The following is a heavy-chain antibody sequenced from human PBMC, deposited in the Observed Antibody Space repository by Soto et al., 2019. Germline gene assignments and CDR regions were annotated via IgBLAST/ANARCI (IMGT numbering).Heavy chain of an antibody. CDR3: ARERDWNYGAYGMDV. V-gene: IGHV4-30-4*01. CDR1: GGSISSGDYY. CDR2: IYYSGST. J-gene: IGHJ6*02. Sequence: PSETLSLTCTVSGGSISSGDYYWSWIRQPPGKGLEWIGYIYYSGSTYYNPSLKSRVTISVDTSKNQFSLKLSSVTAADTAVYYCARERDWNYGAYGMDVWGQGTTVTVSS. D-gene: IGHD1-7*01.